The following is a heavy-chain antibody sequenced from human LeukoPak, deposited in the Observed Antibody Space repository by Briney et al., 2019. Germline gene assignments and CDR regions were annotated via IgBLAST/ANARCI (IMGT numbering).Heavy chain of an antibody. CDR1: GFTFNSYA. D-gene: IGHD2-2*01. CDR2: ISYDGSNK. V-gene: IGHV3-30*04. CDR3: ARTQLLCAYYYYYGMDV. J-gene: IGHJ6*02. Sequence: PGRSLRLSCAASGFTFNSYAMHWVRQAPGKGLEWVAVISYDGSNKYYADSVKGRFTISRDNSKNTLYLQMNSLRAEDTAVYYCARTQLLCAYYYYYGMDVWGQGTTVTVSS.